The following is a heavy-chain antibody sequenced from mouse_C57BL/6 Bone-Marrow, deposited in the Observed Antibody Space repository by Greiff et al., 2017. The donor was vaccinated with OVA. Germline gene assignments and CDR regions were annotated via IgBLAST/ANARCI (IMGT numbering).Heavy chain of an antibody. Sequence: EVKVVESGAELVRPGASVKLSCTASGFNIKDDYMHWVKQRPEQGLEWIGWIDPENGDTESASKFQGKATITADTSSSTAYLQLSSLTSENTAVYYCTTYLNYYGSSYGFDYWGQGTTLTVSS. V-gene: IGHV14-4*01. D-gene: IGHD1-1*01. CDR3: TTYLNYYGSSYGFDY. CDR1: GFNIKDDY. CDR2: IDPENGDT. J-gene: IGHJ2*01.